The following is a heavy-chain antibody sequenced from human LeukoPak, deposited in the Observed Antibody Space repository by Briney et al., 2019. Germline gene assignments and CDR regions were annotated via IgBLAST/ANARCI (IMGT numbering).Heavy chain of an antibody. J-gene: IGHJ4*02. CDR3: ARVYCSSTSCRRRMFDY. V-gene: IGHV1-18*01. CDR1: GYTFTSYG. CDR2: ISAYNGNT. Sequence: ASVTVSCKASGYTFTSYGISWVRQAPGQGLEWMGWISAYNGNTNYAQKLQGRVTMTTDTSTSTAYMELRSLRSDDTAVYYCARVYCSSTSCRRRMFDYWGQGTLGTVSS. D-gene: IGHD2-2*01.